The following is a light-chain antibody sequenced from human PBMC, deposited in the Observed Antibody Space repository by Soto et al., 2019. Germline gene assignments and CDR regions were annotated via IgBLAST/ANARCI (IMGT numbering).Light chain of an antibody. V-gene: IGKV3-11*01. J-gene: IGKJ4*01. CDR1: QTVDTY. CDR3: QHRADWPLT. CDR2: DVS. Sequence: EIVLTQSPATLSLSPGERATLSCRASQTVDTYLAWYQHKPGQSPRLLIYDVSNRATDIPARGSGSGSGTDFTRTISSLEPEDFEVDYGQHRADWPLTCGGGTKVE.